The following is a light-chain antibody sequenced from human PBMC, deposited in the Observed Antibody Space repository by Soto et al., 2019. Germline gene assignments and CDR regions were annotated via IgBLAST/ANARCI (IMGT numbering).Light chain of an antibody. V-gene: IGKV1-9*01. CDR3: QQRSDYPIT. J-gene: IGKJ5*01. Sequence: DIQLTQSPSFLSASVGDRVTVTCRASQAIYIYLAWYQQKPGKAPKLLIHSASTLQSGVPSRFSGSGSGTEVTLTSSSLQPEDFATYYCQQRSDYPITFGQGTRLEIK. CDR2: SAS. CDR1: QAIYIY.